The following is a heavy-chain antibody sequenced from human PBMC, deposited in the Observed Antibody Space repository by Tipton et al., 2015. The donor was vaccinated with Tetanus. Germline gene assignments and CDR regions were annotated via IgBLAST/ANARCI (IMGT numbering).Heavy chain of an antibody. CDR3: ARGPFHAFDF. V-gene: IGHV4-31*03. CDR1: GGSINSCCHF. J-gene: IGHJ4*02. CDR2: IRDNGNS. Sequence: TLSLTCTASGGSINSCCHFWTWIRQRTGKGLEWIGHIRDNGNSYANPSLSGRVTMSVDTRKNQFSLNLTSMSVADTAPYYCARGPFHAFDFWGQGVQVPVSS.